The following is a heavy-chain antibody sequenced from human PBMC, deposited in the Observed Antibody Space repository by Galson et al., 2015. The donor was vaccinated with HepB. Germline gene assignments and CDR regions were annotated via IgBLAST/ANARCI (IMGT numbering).Heavy chain of an antibody. D-gene: IGHD5-12*01. V-gene: IGHV5-51*01. Sequence: QSGAEVKKPGESLKISCKGSGYSFTSYWIGWVRQMPGKGLEWMGIIYPGDSDTRYSPSFQGQVTISADKSISTAYLQWSSLKASDTAMYYCARQYSGYDWGIFSPGYWGQGTLVTVSS. CDR1: GYSFTSYW. CDR2: IYPGDSDT. J-gene: IGHJ4*02. CDR3: ARQYSGYDWGIFSPGY.